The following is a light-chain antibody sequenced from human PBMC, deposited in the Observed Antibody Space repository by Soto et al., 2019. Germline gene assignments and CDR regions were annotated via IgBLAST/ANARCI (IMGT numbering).Light chain of an antibody. CDR1: SSDVGNYNY. J-gene: IGLJ1*01. V-gene: IGLV2-14*01. Sequence: QSALTQPASVSGSPGQSITISCTGTSSDVGNYNYVSWYQQHPGKAPKLMIFEVSDRPSGVSNRFSGSKSGNTASLTISGLQAXXXADYYCSSYISSFSHVFGTGTKVTVL. CDR2: EVS. CDR3: SSYISSFSHV.